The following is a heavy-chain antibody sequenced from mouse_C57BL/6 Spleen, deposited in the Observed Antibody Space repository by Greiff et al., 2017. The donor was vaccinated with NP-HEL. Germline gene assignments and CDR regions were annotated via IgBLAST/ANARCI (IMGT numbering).Heavy chain of an antibody. CDR2: INPSSGYT. CDR3: ARPSMVKNYDYAMDY. Sequence: QVQLQQSGAELARPGASVKMSCKASGYTFTSYTMHWVKQRPGQGLEWIGYINPSSGYTKYNQKFKDKATLTADKSSSTAYMQLSSLTSVDSAVYYCARPSMVKNYDYAMDYWGQGTSVTVSS. J-gene: IGHJ4*01. V-gene: IGHV1-4*01. CDR1: GYTFTSYT. D-gene: IGHD2-9*01.